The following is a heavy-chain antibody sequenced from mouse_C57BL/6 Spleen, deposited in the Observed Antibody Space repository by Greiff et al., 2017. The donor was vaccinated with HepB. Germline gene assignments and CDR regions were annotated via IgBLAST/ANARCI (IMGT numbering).Heavy chain of an antibody. V-gene: IGHV1-15*01. CDR2: IDPETGGT. Sequence: QVQLKESGAELVRPGASVTLSCKASGYTFTDYEMHWVKQTPVHGLEWIGAIDPETGGTAYNQKFKGKAILTADKSSSTAYMELRSLTSEDSAVYYCTRRDDYERYFDVWGTGTTVTVSS. D-gene: IGHD2-4*01. CDR1: GYTFTDYE. CDR3: TRRDDYERYFDV. J-gene: IGHJ1*03.